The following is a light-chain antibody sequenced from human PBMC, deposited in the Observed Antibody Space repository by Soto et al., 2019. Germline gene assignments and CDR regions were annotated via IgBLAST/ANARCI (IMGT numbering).Light chain of an antibody. CDR1: QNINKW. CDR2: DAS. Sequence: DFQRTQSPSTLSASAGDRVTITCRASQNINKWLAWYQQKQGKAPKIMIYDASKLGSGVPSSFRGSGTGTEYTLIISSLQSDDLETPACQQYGTYASSLTFGEGTRLEIK. CDR3: QQYGTYASSLT. J-gene: IGKJ5*01. V-gene: IGKV1-5*01.